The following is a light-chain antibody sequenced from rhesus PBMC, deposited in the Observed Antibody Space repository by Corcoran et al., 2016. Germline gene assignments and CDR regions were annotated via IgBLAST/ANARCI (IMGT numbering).Light chain of an antibody. V-gene: IGKV1S14*01. CDR1: QGLSNS. Sequence: DIQMTQSPSSLSASVGDTVTITCRASQGLSNSLAWYQQKPGNAPKPLIYYASNLLSGVPSRFSGSGAGTDFTLTINSLQPEDFATYYCQQLNSYPLTFGGGTKVEIK. CDR3: QQLNSYPLT. CDR2: YAS. J-gene: IGKJ4*01.